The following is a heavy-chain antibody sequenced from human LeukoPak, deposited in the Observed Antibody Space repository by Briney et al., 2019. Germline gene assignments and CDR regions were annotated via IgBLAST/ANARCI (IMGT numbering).Heavy chain of an antibody. CDR1: GGTFISYA. Sequence: SVKVSCKASGGTFISYAISWVRQAPGQGLEWMGGIIPIFGTANYAQKFQGRVTITADESTSTAYMELSSLRSEDTAVYYCARDPGVVVAATRLLDSYYYYYGTDVWGQGTTVTVSS. CDR3: ARDPGVVVAATRLLDSYYYYYGTDV. CDR2: IIPIFGTA. J-gene: IGHJ6*02. D-gene: IGHD2-15*01. V-gene: IGHV1-69*13.